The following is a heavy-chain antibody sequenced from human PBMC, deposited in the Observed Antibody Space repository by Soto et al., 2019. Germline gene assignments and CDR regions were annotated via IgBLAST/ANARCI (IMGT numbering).Heavy chain of an antibody. CDR1: GGTFSSYA. CDR3: ARDKTKYCGGDCYHDY. CDR2: IIPIFGTA. D-gene: IGHD2-21*02. J-gene: IGHJ4*02. Sequence: VQLVQSGAEVKKPGSSVKVSCKASGGTFSSYAISWVRQAPGQGLEWMGGIIPIFGTANYAQKFQGRVTITADESTSTADMERSSLRSEDTAVYYCARDKTKYCGGDCYHDYWGQGTLVTVSS. V-gene: IGHV1-69*01.